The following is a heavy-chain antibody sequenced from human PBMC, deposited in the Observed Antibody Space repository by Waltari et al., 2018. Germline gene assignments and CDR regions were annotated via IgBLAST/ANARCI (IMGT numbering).Heavy chain of an antibody. J-gene: IGHJ4*02. CDR1: GYTFTSYD. Sequence: QVQLVQSGAEVKKPGASVKVSCKASGYTFTSYDINWVRQATGQGLEWMGWMNPNSGNTGSAQKFQGRVTMTRNTSISTAYMELSSLRSEDTAVYYCARAKAAAGTANFDYWGQGTLVTVSS. CDR3: ARAKAAAGTANFDY. D-gene: IGHD6-13*01. V-gene: IGHV1-8*01. CDR2: MNPNSGNT.